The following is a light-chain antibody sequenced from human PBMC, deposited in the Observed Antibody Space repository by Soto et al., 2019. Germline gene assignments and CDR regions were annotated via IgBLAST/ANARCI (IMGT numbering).Light chain of an antibody. J-gene: IGKJ4*01. CDR2: GAS. CDR3: QQRNSWPLT. CDR1: QSLSNS. Sequence: EIVLTQSPATLSLSPGESAILSCRASQSLSNSLAWYQQKPGQAPRLLIYGASNRATDVPARFSGSGSGTDFTLTISSLEPEDFVVYYCQQRNSWPLTFGGGTKVE. V-gene: IGKV3-11*01.